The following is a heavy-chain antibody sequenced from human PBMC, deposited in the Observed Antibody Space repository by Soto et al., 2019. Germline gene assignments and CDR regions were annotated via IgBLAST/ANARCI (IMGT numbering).Heavy chain of an antibody. D-gene: IGHD6-19*01. CDR3: AREDPRGSGWYHWFDP. CDR2: INVGNGNP. J-gene: IGHJ5*02. CDR1: GYPFTRHA. Sequence: QVQLVQSGAEVTQTGASVKVSCKASGYPFTRHAMHWVRQAPGQSLEWMGWINVGNGNPKYSQRFQGRVTITRDTSASTAYMELSSLTSEDTAVYYCAREDPRGSGWYHWFDPWGQGTLVTVSS. V-gene: IGHV1-3*01.